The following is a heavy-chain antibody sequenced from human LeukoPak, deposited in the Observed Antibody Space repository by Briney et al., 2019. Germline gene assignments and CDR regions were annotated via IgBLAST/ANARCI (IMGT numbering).Heavy chain of an antibody. D-gene: IGHD3-22*01. CDR1: GGTFSSYA. J-gene: IGHJ1*01. V-gene: IGHV1-69*06. CDR3: ARDGTYYYDSSGYSRLGD. Sequence: SVKVSCKASGGTFSSYAISWVRQAPGQGLEWMGGIIPIFGTANYAQKFQGRVTITADKSTSTAYMELSSLRSEDTAVYYCARDGTYYYDSSGYSRLGDWGQGTLVTVSS. CDR2: IIPIFGTA.